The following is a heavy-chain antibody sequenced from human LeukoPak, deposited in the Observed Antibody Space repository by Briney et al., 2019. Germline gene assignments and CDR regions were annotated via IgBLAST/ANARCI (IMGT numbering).Heavy chain of an antibody. CDR2: INTNTGNP. J-gene: IGHJ5*02. CDR3: ARAPNTAMPYDNWFDP. D-gene: IGHD5-18*01. V-gene: IGHV7-4-1*02. Sequence: ASVKVSCKASGYTFTSYAMNWLRQAPGQGLEWMGWINTNTGNPTYAQGFTGRFVFSLDTSVSTAYLQISSLKAEDTAVYYCARAPNTAMPYDNWFDPWGQGTLVTVSS. CDR1: GYTFTSYA.